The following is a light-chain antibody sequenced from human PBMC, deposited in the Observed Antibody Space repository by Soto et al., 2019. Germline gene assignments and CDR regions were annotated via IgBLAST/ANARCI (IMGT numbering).Light chain of an antibody. V-gene: IGKV1-5*03. CDR1: QTISSW. CDR3: QHYNSYSEA. Sequence: DIQMTQSPSTLSGSVGDRVTITCRASQTISSWLAWYQQKPGKAPKLLIYKASTLKSGVPSRFSGSGSGTEFTLTISSLRPDDFATYYCQHYNSYSEAFGLGTKVELK. CDR2: KAS. J-gene: IGKJ1*01.